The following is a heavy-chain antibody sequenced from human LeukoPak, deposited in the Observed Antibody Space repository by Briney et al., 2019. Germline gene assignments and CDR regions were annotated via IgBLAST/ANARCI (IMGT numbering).Heavy chain of an antibody. V-gene: IGHV4-61*01. D-gene: IGHD4/OR15-4a*01. CDR1: GDPLSSLYYY. CDR3: ARDKYGAIEY. Sequence: PSETLSLTCTVSGDPLSSLYYYWTWIRQTPRKGLEWIGYIDHSGRTNHNPTLKSRVTISGDTSKKQFSLRLRSVTAADTAVYYCARDKYGAIEYWGQGTQVTVSS. CDR2: IDHSGRT. J-gene: IGHJ4*02.